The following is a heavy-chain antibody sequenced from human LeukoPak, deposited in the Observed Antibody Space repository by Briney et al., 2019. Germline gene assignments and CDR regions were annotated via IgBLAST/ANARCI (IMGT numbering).Heavy chain of an antibody. CDR1: GGSISSSSYY. CDR3: AGNGYYYDSSGYYSDY. Sequence: SETLSLTCTVSGGSISSSSYYWGWIRQPPGKGLEWIGSIYYSGSTYYNPSFKSRVTISVDTSKNQFSLKLSSVTAADTAVYYCAGNGYYYDSSGYYSDYWGQGTLVTVSS. J-gene: IGHJ4*02. D-gene: IGHD3-22*01. CDR2: IYYSGST. V-gene: IGHV4-39*01.